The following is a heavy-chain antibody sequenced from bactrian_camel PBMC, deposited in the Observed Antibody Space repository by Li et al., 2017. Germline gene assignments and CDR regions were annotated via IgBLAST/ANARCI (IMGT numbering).Heavy chain of an antibody. CDR2: ISPQRAVS. CDR3: TNRLPSSY. Sequence: LVESGGGSVQAGGSLRLACVASVDAYRVNCIGWFRQAPGREREGVAVISPQRAVSYYADSVSGRFTISRDDAQNTLYLQLDSLKTEDTAMYYCTNRLPSSYWGQGTQVTVS. V-gene: IGHV3S1*01. J-gene: IGHJ4*01. CDR1: VDAYRVNC. D-gene: IGHD1*01.